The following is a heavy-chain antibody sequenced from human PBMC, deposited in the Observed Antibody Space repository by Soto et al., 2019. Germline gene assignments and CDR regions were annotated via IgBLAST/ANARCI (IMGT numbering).Heavy chain of an antibody. CDR1: GGSISSGGYY. CDR3: AREYYDILTGYYNNWFDP. D-gene: IGHD3-9*01. Sequence: SETLSLTCTVSGGSISSGGYYWSWIRQHPGKGLEWIGYTYYSGSTYYNPSLKSRVTISVDTSKNQFSLKLSSVTAADTAVYHCAREYYDILTGYYNNWFDPWGQGTLVTVSS. CDR2: TYYSGST. J-gene: IGHJ5*02. V-gene: IGHV4-31*03.